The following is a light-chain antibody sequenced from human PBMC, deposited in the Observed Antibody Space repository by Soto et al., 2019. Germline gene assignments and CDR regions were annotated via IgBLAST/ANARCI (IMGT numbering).Light chain of an antibody. V-gene: IGKV3-11*01. CDR3: QQRRNWLLS. CDR1: QSVRSY. J-gene: IGKJ4*01. Sequence: EVVLTQSPATLSLSPGESATLSCRASQSVRSYLAWYQQKSGQAPRLLIYGASNRATGIPARFSGSGSGTDFTLTISSLEPEDFEVYYCQQRRNWLLSFGGGTKVDIK. CDR2: GAS.